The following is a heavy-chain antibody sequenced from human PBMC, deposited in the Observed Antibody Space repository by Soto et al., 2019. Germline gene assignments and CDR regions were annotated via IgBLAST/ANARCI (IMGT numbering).Heavy chain of an antibody. CDR1: GDTFSRST. D-gene: IGHD6-6*01. Sequence: QVQLVQSGADVKKPGSSVKVSCKASGDTFSRSTFSWVRQAPGQGLEWMGGIIPVFGATNYAQKFQGRVSITADESTSTAYMELTSLISEDTAVYSFARLYSSSAERKMDVWGQGTTVTVSS. V-gene: IGHV1-69*01. CDR2: IIPVFGAT. CDR3: ARLYSSSAERKMDV. J-gene: IGHJ6*02.